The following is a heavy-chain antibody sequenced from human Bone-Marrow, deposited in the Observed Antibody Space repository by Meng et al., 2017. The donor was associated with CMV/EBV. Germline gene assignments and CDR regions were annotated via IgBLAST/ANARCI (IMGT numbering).Heavy chain of an antibody. V-gene: IGHV5-51*01. D-gene: IGHD6-6*01. Sequence: KVSCKGSGYSFASYWIGWVRQMPGKGLEWMGSIYPGDSDTRYSPSFQGQVTISADKSISTAYLQWSSLKASDTAMYYSARADSSSGRGYNWFDPWGQGTLVTVSS. CDR2: IYPGDSDT. J-gene: IGHJ5*02. CDR1: GYSFASYW. CDR3: ARADSSSGRGYNWFDP.